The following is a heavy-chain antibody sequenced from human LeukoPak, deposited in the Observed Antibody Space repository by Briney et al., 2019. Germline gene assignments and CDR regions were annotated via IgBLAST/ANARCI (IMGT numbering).Heavy chain of an antibody. V-gene: IGHV1-2*02. Sequence: VSVKVSCKASGYTFTGYYMHWVRQAPGQGLEWMGWINPNSGGTNYAQKFQGRVTMTTDTSTSTAYMELRSLRSDDTAVYYCASSDSVFQALDPWGQGTLVTVSS. D-gene: IGHD2-21*01. CDR3: ASSDSVFQALDP. CDR1: GYTFTGYY. J-gene: IGHJ5*02. CDR2: INPNSGGT.